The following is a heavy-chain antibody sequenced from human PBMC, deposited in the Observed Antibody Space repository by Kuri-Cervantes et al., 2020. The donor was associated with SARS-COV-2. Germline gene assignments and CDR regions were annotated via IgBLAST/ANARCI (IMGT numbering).Heavy chain of an antibody. CDR2: ISYDGSNK. Sequence: LSLTCAASGFTFSSYGMHWVRQAPGKGLEWVAVISYDGSNKYYADSVKGRFTISRDNSKNTLYLQMNSLRAEDTAVYYCARGGDIVLMVYAIPLYGAFDIWGQGTMVTVSS. J-gene: IGHJ3*02. CDR1: GFTFSSYG. V-gene: IGHV3-30*19. CDR3: ARGGDIVLMVYAIPLYGAFDI. D-gene: IGHD2-8*01.